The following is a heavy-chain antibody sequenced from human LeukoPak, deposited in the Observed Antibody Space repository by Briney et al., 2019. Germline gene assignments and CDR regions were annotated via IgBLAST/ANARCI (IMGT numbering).Heavy chain of an antibody. CDR1: GGSFSGYY. CDR2: IYTSGST. Sequence: SETLSLTCAVYGGSFSGYYWSWIRQPAGKGLEWIGRIYTSGSTNYNPSLKSRATMSVDTSKNQFSLKLSSVTAADTAVYYCARDSYSGSYYWFDPWGQGTLVTVSS. J-gene: IGHJ5*02. V-gene: IGHV4-4*07. D-gene: IGHD1-26*01. CDR3: ARDSYSGSYYWFDP.